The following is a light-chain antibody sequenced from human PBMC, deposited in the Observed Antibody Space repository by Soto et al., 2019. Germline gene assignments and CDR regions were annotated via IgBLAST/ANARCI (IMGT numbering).Light chain of an antibody. J-gene: IGKJ5*01. CDR2: DAS. V-gene: IGKV3-11*01. CDR3: QHRAIWPVS. Sequence: EIVLTQSPATLSLSPGERATLSWRASQSVNIHLAWYQQKPGLAPRLLIYDASTRATGIPARFSGSGSGTDFSLTISSLQPEDFAVYYCQHRAIWPVSFGQGTRLEIK. CDR1: QSVNIH.